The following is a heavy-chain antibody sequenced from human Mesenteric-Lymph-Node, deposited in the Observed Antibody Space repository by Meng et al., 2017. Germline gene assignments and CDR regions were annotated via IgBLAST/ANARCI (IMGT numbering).Heavy chain of an antibody. CDR1: GGSISSYY. J-gene: IGHJ2*01. CDR3: ARGVVVVAATPRYWYFDL. V-gene: IGHV4-59*01. Sequence: QVQLQESGPGLVKPSETLSLTCTVSGGSISSYYWSWIRQPPGKGLEWIGYIYYSGSTNYNPSLKSRVTISVDTSKNQFSLKLSSVTAADTAVYYCARGVVVVAATPRYWYFDLWGRGTLVTVSS. CDR2: IYYSGST. D-gene: IGHD2-15*01.